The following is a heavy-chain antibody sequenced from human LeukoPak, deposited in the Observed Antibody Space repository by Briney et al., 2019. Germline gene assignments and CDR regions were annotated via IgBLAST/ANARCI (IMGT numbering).Heavy chain of an antibody. CDR1: GYTFTSYG. V-gene: IGHV1-18*01. CDR2: ISAYNGNT. J-gene: IGHJ5*02. CDR3: ARSVLAGGAWSNGAWFDP. D-gene: IGHD2-21*01. Sequence: ASVKVSCKASGYTFTSYGISWVRQAPGQGLEWMGWISAYNGNTNYAQKPQGRVTMTTDTSTSTAYMELRSLRSDDTAVYYCARSVLAGGAWSNGAWFDPWGQGTLVTVSS.